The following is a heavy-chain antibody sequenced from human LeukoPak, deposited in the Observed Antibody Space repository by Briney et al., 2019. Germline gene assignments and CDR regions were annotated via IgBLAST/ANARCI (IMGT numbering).Heavy chain of an antibody. Sequence: GGSLRLSCAASGFTFDDYAMHWVRHAPGKGVEWVSGISWNSGSIDYADYVKGRFTISRDKAKNSLYLQMISLRAEDTALYYCAKGGRYCSGGSCYKLCLDDFDYWGQGTLVTVSS. CDR2: ISWNSGSI. J-gene: IGHJ4*02. CDR1: GFTFDDYA. V-gene: IGHV3-9*01. CDR3: AKGGRYCSGGSCYKLCLDDFDY. D-gene: IGHD2-15*01.